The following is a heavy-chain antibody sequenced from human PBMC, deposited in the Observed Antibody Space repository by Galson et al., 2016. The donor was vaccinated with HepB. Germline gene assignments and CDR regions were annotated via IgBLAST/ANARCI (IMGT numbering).Heavy chain of an antibody. Sequence: CAISGDSVSSNSAAWNWIRQSPSRGLEWLGRTYYRSKWYNDYALSVKSRITINPDTSANQFSLHLNSVTPEDTAVYYCARQTDHGSGLYYDSPNWFDPWGQGTLVTVSS. V-gene: IGHV6-1*01. D-gene: IGHD3-10*01. CDR3: ARQTDHGSGLYYDSPNWFDP. CDR1: GDSVSSNSAA. CDR2: TYYRSKWYN. J-gene: IGHJ5*02.